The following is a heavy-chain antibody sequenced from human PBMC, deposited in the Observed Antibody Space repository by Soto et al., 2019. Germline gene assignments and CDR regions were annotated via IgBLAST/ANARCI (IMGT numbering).Heavy chain of an antibody. CDR1: GGSISHYY. CDR3: ARRDSNSAFCHYYLDY. D-gene: IGHD3-22*01. J-gene: IGHJ4*02. V-gene: IGHV4-59*01. CDR2: IYYSGST. Sequence: SETLSLTCTVSGGSISHYYWNWIRQPPGKGLEWIGYIYYSGSTNYNPSLESRVTIFVDMSRNQFSLKLNSVTAADTAVYYCARRDSNSAFCHYYLDYWGQGTIVTV.